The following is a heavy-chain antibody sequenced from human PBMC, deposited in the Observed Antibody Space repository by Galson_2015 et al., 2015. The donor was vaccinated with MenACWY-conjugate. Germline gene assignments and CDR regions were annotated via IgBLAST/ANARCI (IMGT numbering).Heavy chain of an antibody. CDR1: GFTVSSNF. Sequence: SLRLSCAASGFTVSSNFMNWLRQAPGKGPAWVADIYWDGNTYYADSVRGRFTISRDNSKNTLYLQMNGLRVEDTAVYYCTREDNWVFHYWGRGTLVTVSS. V-gene: IGHV3-53*01. CDR2: IYWDGNT. CDR3: TREDNWVFHY. D-gene: IGHD1-1*01. J-gene: IGHJ4*02.